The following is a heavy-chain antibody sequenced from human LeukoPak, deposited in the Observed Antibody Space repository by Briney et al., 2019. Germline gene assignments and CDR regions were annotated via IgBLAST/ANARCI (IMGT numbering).Heavy chain of an antibody. J-gene: IGHJ4*02. CDR1: DDSISDYY. CDR2: FHNSGTS. V-gene: IGHV4-59*08. Sequence: SETLSLTCTVSDDSISDYYRGWIRQPPGKGLEWIGYFHNSGTSTYNPSLKSRVTISADTSKNQFSLKLSSVTAADTAVYYCARRLGGGGYIYYFDYWGQGTLVTVSS. CDR3: ARRLGGGGYIYYFDY. D-gene: IGHD2-2*02.